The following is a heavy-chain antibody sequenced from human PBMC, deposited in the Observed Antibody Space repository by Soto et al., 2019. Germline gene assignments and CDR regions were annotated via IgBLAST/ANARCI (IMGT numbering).Heavy chain of an antibody. Sequence: TEPLSLTCTVSVGSISNYSWYWIRQPAGEGLDWVGRFFTSGSANYNPSLKSRVIMSVDTSKNQFSRKLSSVTAADTAVYFCARGVRGASNWSDPWGQGTLVTVS. D-gene: IGHD3-10*02. CDR1: VGSISNYS. J-gene: IGHJ5*02. V-gene: IGHV4-4*07. CDR3: ARGVRGASNWSDP. CDR2: FFTSGSA.